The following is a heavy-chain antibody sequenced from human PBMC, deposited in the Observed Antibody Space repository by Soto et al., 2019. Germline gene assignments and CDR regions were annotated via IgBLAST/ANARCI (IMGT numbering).Heavy chain of an antibody. CDR1: VGSISIYY. J-gene: IGHJ4*02. CDR2: IYYSGST. CDR3: ARQLLCFGELSNTYFHY. V-gene: IGHV4-59*01. Sequence: AETLCITCTVSVGSISIYYWGWIGQPPGKGLEWIGYIYYSGSTNYNPSLKSRVTISVDTSKNQFSLKLSSVTAADTAVYYCARQLLCFGELSNTYFHYWGQGTLVTVFS. D-gene: IGHD3-10*01.